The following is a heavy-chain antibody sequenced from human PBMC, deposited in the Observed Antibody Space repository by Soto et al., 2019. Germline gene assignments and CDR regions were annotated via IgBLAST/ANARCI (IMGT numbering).Heavy chain of an antibody. CDR2: IYPGDSDT. Sequence: VESLKISCKGSGYSFTSYWICCVLQMPVKGLEWMGIIYPGDSDTRYSPSFQGQVTISADKSISTAYLQWSSLKASDTAMYYCATQQQLALFDHWGQGTLVTVSS. CDR3: ATQQQLALFDH. J-gene: IGHJ4*02. D-gene: IGHD6-13*01. CDR1: GYSFTSYW. V-gene: IGHV5-51*01.